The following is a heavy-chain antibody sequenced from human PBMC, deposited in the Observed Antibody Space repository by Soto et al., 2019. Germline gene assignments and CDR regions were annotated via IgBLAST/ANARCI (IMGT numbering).Heavy chain of an antibody. CDR1: GYTFTGYY. CDR2: INPDSGRT. Sequence: QVQLVQSGPEVGKPGASVKVSCKASGYTFTGYYLHWVRQAPGQGLEWMGYINPDSGRTRYAQKFKGTFTMTRDTSITTAYLELSSLKYDDSAIFYCALSFSQTNIDVWGQGTTVIVSS. CDR3: ALSFSQTNIDV. V-gene: IGHV1-2*02. J-gene: IGHJ6*01.